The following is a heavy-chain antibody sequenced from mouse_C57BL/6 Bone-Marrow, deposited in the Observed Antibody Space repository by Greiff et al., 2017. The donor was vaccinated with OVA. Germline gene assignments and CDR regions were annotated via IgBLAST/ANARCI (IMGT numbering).Heavy chain of an antibody. CDR1: GFNIKDYY. D-gene: IGHD1-1*01. J-gene: IGHJ3*01. CDR3: TTPLYYGSSGFAY. V-gene: IGHV14-1*01. Sequence: VHVKQSGAELVRPGASVKLSCTASGFNIKDYYMHWVKQRPEQGLEWIGRIDPEDGDTEYAPKFQGKATMTADTSSNTAYLQLSSLTSEDTAVYYCTTPLYYGSSGFAYWGQGTLVTVSA. CDR2: IDPEDGDT.